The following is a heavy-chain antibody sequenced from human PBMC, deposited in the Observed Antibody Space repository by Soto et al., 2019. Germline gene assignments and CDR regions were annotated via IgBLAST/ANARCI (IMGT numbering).Heavy chain of an antibody. CDR1: GYSFTSYW. CDR2: IYPGDSDT. D-gene: IGHD6-19*01. V-gene: IGHV5-51*01. J-gene: IGHJ3*02. Sequence: EVQLVQSGAEVKKPGESLKISCKGSGYSFTSYWIGWVRQMPGKGLEWMGIIYPGDSDTRYSPSFQGQVTISADKSISTAYLQWSSLKASDTAMYYCASPLRAVAGWFGAFDIWGQGTMVTVSS. CDR3: ASPLRAVAGWFGAFDI.